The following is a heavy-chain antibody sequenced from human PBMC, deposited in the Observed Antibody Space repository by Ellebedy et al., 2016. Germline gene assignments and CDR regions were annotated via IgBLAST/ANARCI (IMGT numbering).Heavy chain of an antibody. CDR2: INPSGGST. Sequence: ASVKVSXXASGYTFTSYYMHWVRQAPGQGLEWMGIINPSGGSTSYAQKFQGRVTMTRDTSTSTVYMELSSLRSEDTAVYYCARDGIAARTNDYWGQGTLVTVSS. V-gene: IGHV1-46*01. CDR3: ARDGIAARTNDY. CDR1: GYTFTSYY. J-gene: IGHJ4*02. D-gene: IGHD6-6*01.